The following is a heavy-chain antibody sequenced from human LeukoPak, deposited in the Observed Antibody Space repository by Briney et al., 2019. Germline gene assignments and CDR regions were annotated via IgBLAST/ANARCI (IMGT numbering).Heavy chain of an antibody. CDR3: ARDIPRCSGGSYYSNAFDI. CDR1: GGSISSYY. J-gene: IGHJ3*02. D-gene: IGHD2-15*01. CDR2: VYYSGTT. V-gene: IGHV4-59*01. Sequence: SETLSLTCTVSGGSISSYYWSWIRQPPGKGLEWIGYVYYSGTTNYNPSLKSRITISVDTSKNQFSLKLSSVTAADTAVYYCARDIPRCSGGSYYSNAFDIWGQGTMVTVSS.